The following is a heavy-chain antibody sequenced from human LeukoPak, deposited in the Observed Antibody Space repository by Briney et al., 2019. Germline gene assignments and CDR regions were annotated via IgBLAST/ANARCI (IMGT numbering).Heavy chain of an antibody. CDR1: GFTFSSYS. J-gene: IGHJ4*02. D-gene: IGHD6-6*01. CDR2: ISSSSSYI. Sequence: GGSLRLSCAASGFTFSSYSMNWVRQAPGKGLEWVSSISSSSSYIYYADSVKGRFTISRDNSKNTLYLQMNSLRAEDTAVYYCAKPSEYSSSSPHFDYWGQGTLVTVSS. CDR3: AKPSEYSSSSPHFDY. V-gene: IGHV3-21*04.